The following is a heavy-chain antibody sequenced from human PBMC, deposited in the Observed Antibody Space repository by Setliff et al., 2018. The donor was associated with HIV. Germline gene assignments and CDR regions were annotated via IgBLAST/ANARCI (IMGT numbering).Heavy chain of an antibody. CDR3: AREAPDDHFDH. CDR2: INAGDDNT. D-gene: IGHD1-1*01. CDR1: GYTFSTNA. Sequence: ASVKVSCKAFGYTFSTNAIHWVRRAPGQRLEWMGYINAGDDNTRYSEKFQGRVTVATATSTATSTGTVYMELSSLRSEDTAVYYCAREAPDDHFDHWGQGTLVTAPQ. V-gene: IGHV1-3*01. J-gene: IGHJ4*02.